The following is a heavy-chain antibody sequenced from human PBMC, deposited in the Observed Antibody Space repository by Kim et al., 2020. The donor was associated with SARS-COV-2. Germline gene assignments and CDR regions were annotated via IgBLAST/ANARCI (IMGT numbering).Heavy chain of an antibody. CDR1: GFTFSSYG. D-gene: IGHD5-18*01. V-gene: IGHV3-30*03. J-gene: IGHJ3*02. CDR3: AILQGYSYGYDAFDI. Sequence: GGSLRLSCAASGFTFSSYGMHWVRQAPGKGLEWVAVISYDGSNKYYADSVKGRFTISRDNSKNTLYLQMNSLRAEDTAVYYCAILQGYSYGYDAFDIWG. CDR2: ISYDGSNK.